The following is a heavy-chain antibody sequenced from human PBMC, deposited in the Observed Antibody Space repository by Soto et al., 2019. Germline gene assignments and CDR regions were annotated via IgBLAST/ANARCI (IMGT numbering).Heavy chain of an antibody. CDR1: GYSYTTYS. V-gene: IGHV1-3*01. D-gene: IGHD6-13*01. CDR3: AREYSNAPTPKYYFDF. CDR2: LNPATGKP. Sequence: QVHLVQSGAEVRNPGASVKVSCKTSGYSYTTYSIHWVRQAPGHRLEWMGWLNPATGKPRYSERFQGRLTIAADTSATTVSMELSSLTSEDTAVYYCAREYSNAPTPKYYFDFWGQGTLVTVSS. J-gene: IGHJ4*02.